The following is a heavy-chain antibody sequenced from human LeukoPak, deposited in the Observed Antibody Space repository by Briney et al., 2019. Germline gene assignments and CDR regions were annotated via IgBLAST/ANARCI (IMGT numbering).Heavy chain of an antibody. J-gene: IGHJ4*02. V-gene: IGHV3-48*03. CDR1: GFTFSGYE. D-gene: IGHD5-18*01. CDR3: ARRGIQLWPHDDY. CDR2: ISSSGSTI. Sequence: GGSLRLSCTVSGFTFSGYEMNWVRQAPGQGLEWVSYISSSGSTIFYADSVKGRFTISRDNAKNSLYLQMNSLRAEDTAVYYCARRGIQLWPHDDYWGQGTLVTVSS.